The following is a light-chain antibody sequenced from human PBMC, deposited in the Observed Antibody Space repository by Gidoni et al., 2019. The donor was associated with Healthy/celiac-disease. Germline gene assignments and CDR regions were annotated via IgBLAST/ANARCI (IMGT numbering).Light chain of an antibody. V-gene: IGKV4-1*01. CDR2: WAA. CDR3: QQYYSTPLT. J-gene: IGKJ4*01. Sequence: DIVMTQSPESLAVSLGERATINCKSSQSVLYSSNNQNYLAWYLQKPGQPPNLLIYWAATRESGVPDRFIGSGSGTDFTLTISILQAEDVAVYYCQQYYSTPLTFGGGTKVEIK. CDR1: QSVLYSSNNQNY.